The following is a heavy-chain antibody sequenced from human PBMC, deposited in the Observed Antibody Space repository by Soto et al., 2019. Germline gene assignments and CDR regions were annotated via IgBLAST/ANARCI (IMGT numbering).Heavy chain of an antibody. V-gene: IGHV1-69*02. CDR1: GGTFSSYT. Sequence: SVKVSCKASGGTFSSYTISWVRQAPGQGLEWMGRIIPILGIANYAQKFQGRVTITADKSTSTAYMELSSLRSEDTAVYYCARCRGIAAATFDYWGQGTLVTVSS. CDR3: ARCRGIAAATFDY. D-gene: IGHD6-13*01. CDR2: IIPILGIA. J-gene: IGHJ4*02.